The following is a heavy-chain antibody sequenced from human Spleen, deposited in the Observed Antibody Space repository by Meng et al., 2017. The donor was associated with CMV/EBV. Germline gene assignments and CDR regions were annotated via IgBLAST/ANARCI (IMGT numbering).Heavy chain of an antibody. CDR1: GYTFTSYY. CDR2: INPVGGST. V-gene: IGHV1-46*01. Sequence: ASVKVSCKASGYTFTSYYMHWVRQAPGQGLEWIGIINPVGGSTNYAHKFQGRVSMTRDTSTYTVYMELSSLRSEDTAVYSCARGNDFWSGPRDYWGQGTLVTVSS. CDR3: ARGNDFWSGPRDY. J-gene: IGHJ4*02. D-gene: IGHD3-3*01.